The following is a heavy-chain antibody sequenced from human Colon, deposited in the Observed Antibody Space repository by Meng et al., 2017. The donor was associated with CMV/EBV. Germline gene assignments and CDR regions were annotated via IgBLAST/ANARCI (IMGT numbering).Heavy chain of an antibody. CDR2: IKNKIDGGTI. J-gene: IGHJ4*02. D-gene: IGHD1-1*01. Sequence: AASGFTVTNAWVSWVRQAPGKGLEWVGRIKNKIDGGTIDYAAPVKGRFTISRDDSKKTMYLQMNSLKTEDTAVYYCAAGTGMTDFDYWGQGTLVTVSS. CDR1: GFTVTNAW. V-gene: IGHV3-15*01. CDR3: AAGTGMTDFDY.